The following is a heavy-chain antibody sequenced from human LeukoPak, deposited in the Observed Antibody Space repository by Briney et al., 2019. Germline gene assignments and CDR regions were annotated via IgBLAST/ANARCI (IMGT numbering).Heavy chain of an antibody. Sequence: KPSETLSLTCAVYGGSFSGYYWSWIRQPPGKGLEWIGEINHSGSTNYNPSLKSRVTISVDTSKNQFSLKLSSVTAADTAVYYCARGPRNYDFWSGYHWFDPWGQGTLVTVSS. D-gene: IGHD3-3*01. CDR1: GGSFSGYY. CDR3: ARGPRNYDFWSGYHWFDP. J-gene: IGHJ5*02. V-gene: IGHV4-34*01. CDR2: INHSGST.